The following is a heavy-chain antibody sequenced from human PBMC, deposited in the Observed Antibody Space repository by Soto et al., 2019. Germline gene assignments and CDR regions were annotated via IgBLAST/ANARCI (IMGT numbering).Heavy chain of an antibody. CDR3: ATRSPAFDF. V-gene: IGHV1-18*01. Sequence: ASVKVSCKTSGYTFTSYGIAWVRQAPGQGLEWMGWISTSKGDTNYAQKFQGRVTMTTDTSTRTAYMELRSLRSDDTALYYFATRSPAFDFWGQGTLVTVS. CDR2: ISTSKGDT. CDR1: GYTFTSYG. J-gene: IGHJ4*02.